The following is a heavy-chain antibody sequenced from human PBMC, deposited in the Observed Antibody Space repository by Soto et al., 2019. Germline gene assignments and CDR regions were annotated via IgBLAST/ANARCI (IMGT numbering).Heavy chain of an antibody. D-gene: IGHD3-22*01. CDR1: GFTFCSYW. J-gene: IGHJ3*02. CDR2: IKQDGSEK. Sequence: GGSLRLSCAASGFTFCSYWMSWVRQAPGKGLEWVANIKQDGSEKYYVDSVKGRFTISRDNAKNSLYLQMNSLRAEDTAVYYCARDPSIVGADGDYHDTSGPFSDAFDIWGQGTMVTVSS. CDR3: ARDPSIVGADGDYHDTSGPFSDAFDI. V-gene: IGHV3-7*01.